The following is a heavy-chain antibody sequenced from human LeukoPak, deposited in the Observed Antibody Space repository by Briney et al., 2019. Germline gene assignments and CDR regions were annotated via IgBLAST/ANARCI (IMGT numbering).Heavy chain of an antibody. J-gene: IGHJ4*02. D-gene: IGHD3-22*01. Sequence: SQTLSLTCTVSGGSISSYYWSWIRQPPGKGLEWIGYIYYSGSTNYNPSLKSRVTISVDTSKNQFSLKLSSVTAADTAVYYCARARTYYYDSSGYPYFDYWGQGTLVTVSS. CDR2: IYYSGST. CDR1: GGSISSYY. V-gene: IGHV4-59*01. CDR3: ARARTYYYDSSGYPYFDY.